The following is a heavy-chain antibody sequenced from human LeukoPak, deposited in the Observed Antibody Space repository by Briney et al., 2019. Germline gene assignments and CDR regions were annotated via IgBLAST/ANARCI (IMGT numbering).Heavy chain of an antibody. V-gene: IGHV1-46*01. CDR2: INPSGGST. J-gene: IGHJ6*02. CDR1: GYTFTSYY. D-gene: IGHD3-3*01. Sequence: GASVKVSCKASGYTFTSYYMHWVRQAPGRGLEWMGIINPSGGSTSYTQKCQGRVTMTRDTSTSTVYMELSSLRSEDTAVYYCAREGFPPKISDFWSGLGPYYYYGLDVWGQGTTVTVSS. CDR3: AREGFPPKISDFWSGLGPYYYYGLDV.